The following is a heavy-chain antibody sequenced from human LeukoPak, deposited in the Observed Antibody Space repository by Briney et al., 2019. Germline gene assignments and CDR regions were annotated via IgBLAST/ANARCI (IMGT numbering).Heavy chain of an antibody. Sequence: GGSLRLSCAASVFTVSSNYMSWVRQAPGKGLEWVSVMFTNGDTNYADSVKGRFTISRDSFKNTLYLQMSSLRAEDTAVYFCARRHYDRTGYYYVDWGQGTLVTVSS. D-gene: IGHD3-22*01. CDR3: ARRHYDRTGYYYVD. V-gene: IGHV3-66*04. J-gene: IGHJ4*02. CDR2: MFTNGDT. CDR1: VFTVSSNY.